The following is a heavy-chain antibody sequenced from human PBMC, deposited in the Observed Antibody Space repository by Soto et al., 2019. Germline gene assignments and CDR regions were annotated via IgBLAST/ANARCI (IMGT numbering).Heavy chain of an antibody. J-gene: IGHJ6*02. CDR3: AREAVAGIFYYYYGMDV. CDR2: ISAYNGNT. CDR1: GYTFTSYG. D-gene: IGHD6-19*01. Sequence: QVQLVQSGAEVKKPGASVKVSCKSSGYTFTSYGISWVRQAPGQGLEWMGWISAYNGNTNYAQKLQGRVTMTTDTSTSTAYMELRSLRSDDTAVYYCAREAVAGIFYYYYGMDVWGQGTTVTVSS. V-gene: IGHV1-18*01.